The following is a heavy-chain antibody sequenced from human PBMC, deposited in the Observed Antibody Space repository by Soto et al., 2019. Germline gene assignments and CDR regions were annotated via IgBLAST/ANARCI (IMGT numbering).Heavy chain of an antibody. CDR1: GFTFSSYA. D-gene: IGHD3-16*01. V-gene: IGHV3-23*01. Sequence: GGSLRLSCTASGFTFSSYAMSWVRQAPGKGLEWVSAISGSGGSTYYADSVKGRFTISRDNSKNTLYLQMNSLRAEDTAVYYCAKVLGFRGGLDLWGRGTLVTVSS. CDR2: ISGSGGST. J-gene: IGHJ2*01. CDR3: AKVLGFRGGLDL.